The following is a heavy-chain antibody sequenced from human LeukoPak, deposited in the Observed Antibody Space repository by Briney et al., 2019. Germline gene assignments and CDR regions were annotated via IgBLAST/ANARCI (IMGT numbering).Heavy chain of an antibody. J-gene: IGHJ4*02. CDR1: GFTVSTSY. Sequence: PGGSLRLSCAASGFTVSTSYMSWVRQAPGKGLEWVSAIYSGGSTYYADSVKGRFTISRDNSKSTMYLQMNSLRAEDTAVYYCARGGTSGYTYYFDYWGQGTLVTVSS. CDR2: IYSGGST. CDR3: ARGGTSGYTYYFDY. V-gene: IGHV3-66*01. D-gene: IGHD3-22*01.